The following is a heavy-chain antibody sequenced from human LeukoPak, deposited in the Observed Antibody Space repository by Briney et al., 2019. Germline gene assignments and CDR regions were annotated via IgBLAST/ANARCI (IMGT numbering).Heavy chain of an antibody. CDR1: GFTFNSYA. CDR2: IGTAGDT. D-gene: IGHD1-26*01. CDR3: ARGAIVGATTSWFDP. Sequence: PGGSLRLSCAASGFTFNSYAMSWVRQATGKGLEWVSAIGTAGDTYYPGSVKGRFTISRENAKNSLYLQMNSLRAGDTAVYYCARGAIVGATTSWFDPWGQGTLVTVSS. J-gene: IGHJ5*02. V-gene: IGHV3-13*01.